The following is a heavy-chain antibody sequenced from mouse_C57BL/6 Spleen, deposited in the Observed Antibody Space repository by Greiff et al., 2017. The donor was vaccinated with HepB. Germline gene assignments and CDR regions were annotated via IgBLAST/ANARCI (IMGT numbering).Heavy chain of an antibody. Sequence: EVQLVESGEGLVKPGGSLKLSCAASGFTFSSYAMSWVRQTPEKRLEWVAYISSGGDYIYYADTVKGRFTISRDNARNTLYLQMSSLKSEDTAMYYCTRDRVGRNYFDYWGQGTTLTVSS. V-gene: IGHV5-9-1*02. CDR3: TRDRVGRNYFDY. D-gene: IGHD4-1*01. J-gene: IGHJ2*01. CDR2: ISSGGDYI. CDR1: GFTFSSYA.